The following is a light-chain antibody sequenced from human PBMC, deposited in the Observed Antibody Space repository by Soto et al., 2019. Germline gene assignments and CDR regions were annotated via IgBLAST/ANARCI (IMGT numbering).Light chain of an antibody. Sequence: QSVLTQPPSVSAAPGQKVTISCSGSSSNIGKNYVSWYQQLPGTAPKLLIYENDKRPSGIPDRFSGSKSGTSATLGITGLQTGDEADYYFGTWDSSLSAEGVFGGGTKPTVL. CDR3: GTWDSSLSAEGV. CDR1: SSNIGKNY. V-gene: IGLV1-51*02. CDR2: END. J-gene: IGLJ3*02.